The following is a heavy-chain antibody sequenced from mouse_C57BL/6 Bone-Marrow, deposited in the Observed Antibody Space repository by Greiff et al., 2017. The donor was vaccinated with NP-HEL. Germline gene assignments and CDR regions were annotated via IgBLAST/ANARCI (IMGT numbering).Heavy chain of an antibody. Sequence: QVQLQQSGPELVKPGASVKISCKASGYAFSSSWMNWVKQRPGRGLEWIGRIYPGDGDTNYNGKFKGKATLTAAKSSSTAYLQLSILTSEAAAVYFCTRDDYDLDYWGQGTTLTVSS. V-gene: IGHV1-82*01. CDR1: GYAFSSSW. CDR2: IYPGDGDT. J-gene: IGHJ2*01. CDR3: TRDDYDLDY. D-gene: IGHD2-4*01.